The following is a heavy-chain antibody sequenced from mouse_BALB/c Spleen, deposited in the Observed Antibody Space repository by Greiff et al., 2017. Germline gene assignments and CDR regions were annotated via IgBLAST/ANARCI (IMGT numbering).Heavy chain of an antibody. CDR3: ARGLLRNYFDY. V-gene: IGHV1-87*01. CDR1: GYTFTSYW. J-gene: IGHJ2*01. Sequence: VQLQESGAELARPGASVKLSCKASGYTFTSYWMQWVKQRPGQGLEWIGAIYPGDGDTRYTQKFKGKATLTADKSSSTAYMQLSGLASEDSAVYYCARGLLRNYFDYWGQGTTLTVSS. CDR2: IYPGDGDT. D-gene: IGHD2-3*01.